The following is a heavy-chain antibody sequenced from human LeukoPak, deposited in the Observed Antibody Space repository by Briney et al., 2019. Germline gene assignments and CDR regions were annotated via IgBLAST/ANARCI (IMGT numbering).Heavy chain of an antibody. CDR2: IYHSGST. Sequence: SETLSLTCTVSGGSISSYYWSWIRQPPGKGLEWIGSIYHSGSTYYNPSLKSRVTISVDTSKNQFSLKLSSVTAADTAMYYCATYRNYVYFDYWGQGTLVTVSS. V-gene: IGHV4-59*04. D-gene: IGHD4-11*01. CDR1: GGSISSYY. J-gene: IGHJ4*02. CDR3: ATYRNYVYFDY.